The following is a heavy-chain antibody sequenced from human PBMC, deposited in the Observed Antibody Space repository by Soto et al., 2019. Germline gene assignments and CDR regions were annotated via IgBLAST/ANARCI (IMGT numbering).Heavy chain of an antibody. D-gene: IGHD2-15*01. CDR3: AREYRRGYCSGGSCWDWFDP. Sequence: SETLSLTCTVSGGSVSSGSYYWSWIRQPPGKGLEWIGYIYYSGSTNYNPSLKSRVTISVDTSKNQFSLKLSSVTAADTAVYYCAREYRRGYCSGGSCWDWFDPWGQGTLVTVSS. V-gene: IGHV4-61*01. CDR1: GGSVSSGSYY. CDR2: IYYSGST. J-gene: IGHJ5*02.